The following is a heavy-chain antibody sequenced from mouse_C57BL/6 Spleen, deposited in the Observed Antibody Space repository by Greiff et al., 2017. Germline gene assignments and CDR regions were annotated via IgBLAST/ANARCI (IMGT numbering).Heavy chain of an antibody. J-gene: IGHJ4*01. CDR1: GYAFSSYW. CDR3: ARYGIYYDMPLMDY. CDR2: IYPGDGDT. D-gene: IGHD1-1*01. V-gene: IGHV1-80*01. Sequence: QVQLQQSGAELVKPGASVKISCKASGYAFSSYWMNWVKQRPGKGLEWIGQIYPGDGDTNYNGKFKGKATLTADKSSSTAYMQLSSLTSEDSAVYFCARYGIYYDMPLMDYWGQGTSVTVSS.